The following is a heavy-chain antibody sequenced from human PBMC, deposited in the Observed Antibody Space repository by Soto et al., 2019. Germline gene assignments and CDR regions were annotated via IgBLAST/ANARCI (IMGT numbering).Heavy chain of an antibody. CDR3: ASSRYSSGGYSPDY. CDR2: IWYDGSNK. J-gene: IGHJ4*02. D-gene: IGHD6-19*01. V-gene: IGHV3-33*01. CDR1: GFTFSSYG. Sequence: QVQLVESGGGVVQPGRSLRLSCAASGFTFSSYGMHWVRQAPGKGLEWVAVIWYDGSNKYYADSVKGRFTISRDNSKNTLYLQMSSLRAEDTAVYYCASSRYSSGGYSPDYWGQGTLVTVSS.